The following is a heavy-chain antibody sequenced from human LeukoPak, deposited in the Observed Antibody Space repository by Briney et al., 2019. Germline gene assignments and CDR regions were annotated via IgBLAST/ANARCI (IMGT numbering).Heavy chain of an antibody. J-gene: IGHJ4*02. D-gene: IGHD5-12*01. Sequence: PGGSLRLSCAASGFSIGNSAMSWVRQAPGKGLEWVSLIIASSGSTFYADSVKGRFTISRDNSKNTLFLQMNSLRAEDTAVYYCAKGAYDYIEMGYFDYWGQGTLVTVSS. V-gene: IGHV3-23*01. CDR3: AKGAYDYIEMGYFDY. CDR1: GFSIGNSA. CDR2: IIASSGST.